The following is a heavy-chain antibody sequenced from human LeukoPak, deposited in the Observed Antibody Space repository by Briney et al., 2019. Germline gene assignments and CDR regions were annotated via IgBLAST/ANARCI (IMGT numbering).Heavy chain of an antibody. Sequence: PGGSLRLSCAASGFTFRSYEMNWVRQPPGKGLEWIGEINHSGSTNYNPSLKSRVTISVDTSKNQFSLKLSSVTAADTAVYYCARGPGRDGYRAWFDPWGQGTLVTVSS. CDR3: ARGPGRDGYRAWFDP. V-gene: IGHV4-34*01. J-gene: IGHJ5*02. CDR1: GFTFRSYE. CDR2: INHSGST. D-gene: IGHD5-24*01.